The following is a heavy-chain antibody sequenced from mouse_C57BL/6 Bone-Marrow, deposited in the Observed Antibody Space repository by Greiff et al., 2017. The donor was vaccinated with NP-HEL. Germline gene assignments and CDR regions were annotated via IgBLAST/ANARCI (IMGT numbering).Heavy chain of an antibody. Sequence: VQLQQPGAELVRPGSSVKLSCKASGYTFTSYWMHWVKQRPIQGLEWIGNIDPSDSETNYNQKFKDKATLTVDKSSSTAYMQLSSLTSEDSAVYYCAASRNAMDYWGQGTSVTVSS. D-gene: IGHD1-1*01. J-gene: IGHJ4*01. V-gene: IGHV1-52*01. CDR1: GYTFTSYW. CDR3: AASRNAMDY. CDR2: IDPSDSET.